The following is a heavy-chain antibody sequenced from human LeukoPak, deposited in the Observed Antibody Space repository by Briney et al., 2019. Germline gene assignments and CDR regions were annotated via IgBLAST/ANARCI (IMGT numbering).Heavy chain of an antibody. CDR3: ARRHNKYGSGSYYNGGWFDP. D-gene: IGHD3-10*01. CDR2: INHSGST. J-gene: IGHJ5*02. CDR1: GGSFSGYY. Sequence: SETLSLTCADYGGSFSGYYWSWIRQPPGKGLEWIGEINHSGSTNYNPSLKSRVTISVDTSKNQFSLKLSSVTAADTAVYYCARRHNKYGSGSYYNGGWFDPWGQGTLVTVSS. V-gene: IGHV4-34*01.